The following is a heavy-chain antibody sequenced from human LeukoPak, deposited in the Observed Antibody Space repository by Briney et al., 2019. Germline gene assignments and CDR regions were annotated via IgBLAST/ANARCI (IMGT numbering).Heavy chain of an antibody. J-gene: IGHJ4*02. CDR2: ISDCAGST. CDR1: GFXFSSYA. D-gene: IGHD3-10*01. Sequence: GGSLRLSCAASGFXFSSYAMSWVRQAPGKGLEWVSSISDCAGSTFYADSVKGRFTISRDNSKNTLYLQMNSLRAEDTAVYSCAKDQHMVRGLIPDYWGQGTLVTVSS. V-gene: IGHV3-23*01. CDR3: AKDQHMVRGLIPDY.